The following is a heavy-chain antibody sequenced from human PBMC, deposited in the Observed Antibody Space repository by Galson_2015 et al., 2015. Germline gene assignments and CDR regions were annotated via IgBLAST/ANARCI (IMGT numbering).Heavy chain of an antibody. J-gene: IGHJ4*02. Sequence: SLRLSCAASGFTFSSYAMHWVRQAPGKGLEWVAVISYDGSNKYYADSVKGRFTISRDNSKNTLYLQMNSLRAEDTAVYYCARESEGIYSGYDFGDYWGQGTLVTVSS. V-gene: IGHV3-30*01. CDR1: GFTFSSYA. D-gene: IGHD5-12*01. CDR3: ARESEGIYSGYDFGDY. CDR2: ISYDGSNK.